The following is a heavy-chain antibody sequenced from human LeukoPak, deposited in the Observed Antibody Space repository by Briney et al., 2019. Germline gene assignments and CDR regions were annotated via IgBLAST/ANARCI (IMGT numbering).Heavy chain of an antibody. CDR3: ARGEDTVTDP. D-gene: IGHD4-11*01. CDR1: GGSFSGYY. J-gene: IGHJ5*02. CDR2: INHSGST. V-gene: IGHV4-34*01. Sequence: SETLSLTCAVYGGSFSGYYWSWIRQPPGKGLEWIGEINHSGSTNYNPSLKSRVTISVDTSKNQFSLKLSSVTAADTAVYYCARGEDTVTDPWDQGTLVTVSS.